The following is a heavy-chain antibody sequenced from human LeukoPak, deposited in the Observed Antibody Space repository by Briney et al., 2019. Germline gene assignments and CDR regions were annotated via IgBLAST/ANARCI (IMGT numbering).Heavy chain of an antibody. V-gene: IGHV3-30*18. CDR1: RFTFSSYG. D-gene: IGHD3-22*01. J-gene: IGHJ4*02. CDR2: ISYDGNNK. CDR3: TKDGKMYYYELGY. Sequence: GGSLRLSCVASRFTFSSYGMHWVRQAPGKGLEWVAVISYDGNNKYYADSVKGRFTISRDNSKNTLYLQMNSLRAEDTAVYYCTKDGKMYYYELGYWGQGTLVTVSS.